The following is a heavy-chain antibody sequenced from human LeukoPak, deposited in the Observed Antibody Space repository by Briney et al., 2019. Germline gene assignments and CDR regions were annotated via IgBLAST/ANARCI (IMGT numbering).Heavy chain of an antibody. CDR1: GGSVITTNW. Sequence: SETLSLTCGVSGGSVITTNWWTWVRQPPGKGLEWIGEVHLDGRTNYNPSLQSRLTISVNLSENHISLKLTSVTAADTAVYYCAREGGFYRPLDYSGQGTLVTVAS. CDR3: AREGGFYRPLDY. J-gene: IGHJ4*02. CDR2: VHLDGRT. D-gene: IGHD3-3*01. V-gene: IGHV4-4*02.